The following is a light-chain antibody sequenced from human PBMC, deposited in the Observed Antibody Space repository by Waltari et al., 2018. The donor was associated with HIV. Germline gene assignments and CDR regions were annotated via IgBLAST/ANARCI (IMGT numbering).Light chain of an antibody. CDR3: AVWTDSLVI. V-gene: IGLV1-47*01. CDR1: SSNIGSYY. Sequence: QSVLTQPPSASGTPGQRVTISCSGSSSNIGSYYVYWYQQLPGTAPKLLIYRNKPRPAGVPDRFSGSKSGTSASLAISGLRSEDEADYYCAVWTDSLVIFGGGTKLSVL. J-gene: IGLJ2*01. CDR2: RNK.